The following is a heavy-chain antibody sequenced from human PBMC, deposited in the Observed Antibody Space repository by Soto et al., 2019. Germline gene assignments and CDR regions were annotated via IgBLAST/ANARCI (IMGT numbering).Heavy chain of an antibody. CDR2: ISGSVDST. V-gene: IGHV3-23*01. Sequence: GSRGLSGVASGFTFSNYAMSWVRQAPGKGLEGFSAISGSVDSTFYADSVKGRFTISRDNSKKTLYLQMSSLRAEDTAIHSCPKAPLRAGDYWGQGTRVTVS. CDR1: GFTFSNYA. J-gene: IGHJ4*02. D-gene: IGHD3-10*01. CDR3: PKAPLRAGDY.